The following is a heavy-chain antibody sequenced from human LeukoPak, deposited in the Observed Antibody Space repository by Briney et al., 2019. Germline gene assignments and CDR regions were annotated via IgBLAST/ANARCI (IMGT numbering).Heavy chain of an antibody. J-gene: IGHJ5*02. Sequence: ASVKVSCKASGYTFTSYDINWVRQATGQGLEWMGWMNPNSGNTGYAQKFQGRVTMTRDMSTTTDYMELSSLRSEDTAVYYCARDRIIAALSAWFDPWGQGTLVTVSS. V-gene: IGHV1-8*01. CDR3: ARDRIIAALSAWFDP. D-gene: IGHD6-6*01. CDR1: GYTFTSYD. CDR2: MNPNSGNT.